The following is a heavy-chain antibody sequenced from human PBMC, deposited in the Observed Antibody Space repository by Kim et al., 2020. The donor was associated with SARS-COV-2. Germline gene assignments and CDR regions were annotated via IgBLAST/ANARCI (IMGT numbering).Heavy chain of an antibody. V-gene: IGHV3-33*01. CDR1: GFTFSSYG. Sequence: GGSLRLSCAASGFTFSSYGMHWVRQAPGKGLEWVAVIWYDGSNKYYADSVKGRFTISRDNSKNTLYLQMNSLRAEDTAVYYCARGDSRITMIVRGAFDIWGQGTMVTVSS. CDR2: IWYDGSNK. J-gene: IGHJ3*02. D-gene: IGHD3-22*01. CDR3: ARGDSRITMIVRGAFDI.